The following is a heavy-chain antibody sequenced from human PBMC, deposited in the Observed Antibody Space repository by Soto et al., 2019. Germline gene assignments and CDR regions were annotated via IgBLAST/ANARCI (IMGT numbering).Heavy chain of an antibody. CDR3: ARTLGYSGYDWENWFDP. J-gene: IGHJ5*02. CDR1: GFSLSTSGVG. CDR2: IYWNDDK. Sequence: SGPTLVNPTQTLTLTCTFSGFSLSTSGVGVGWIRQPPGKALEWLALIYWNDDKRYSPSLKSRLTITKDTSKNQVVLTMTNMDPVDTATYYCARTLGYSGYDWENWFDPWGQGTLVTVSS. V-gene: IGHV2-5*01. D-gene: IGHD5-12*01.